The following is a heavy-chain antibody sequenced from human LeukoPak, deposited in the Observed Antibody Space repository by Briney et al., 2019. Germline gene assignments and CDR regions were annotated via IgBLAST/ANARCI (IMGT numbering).Heavy chain of an antibody. J-gene: IGHJ6*03. CDR3: ARVEATPYYYYMDV. CDR2: IYNSGRT. V-gene: IGHV4-39*07. D-gene: IGHD5-12*01. Sequence: SETLPLTCTVSGGSITSTYYHWAWIRQTPGKGLDWIGTIYNSGRTYYSPSLKSRVTISVDTSTNQFSLNLSSVTAADTAVYFCARVEATPYYYYMDVWGKGTTVTVSS. CDR1: GGSITSTYYH.